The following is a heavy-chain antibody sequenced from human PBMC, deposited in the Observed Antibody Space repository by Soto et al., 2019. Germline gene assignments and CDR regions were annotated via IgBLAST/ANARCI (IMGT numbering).Heavy chain of an antibody. Sequence: QVQLVQSGAEVKKPGASVKVACKASGYTFTSNGISWVRQAPGQGLEWMGWISAYNGNTNYAQKLQGRVTMTTDTSTSTAYMELRSLRSDATAVYYCARDLAYCGGDCYPIDYWGQGTLVTVSS. CDR2: ISAYNGNT. J-gene: IGHJ4*02. CDR1: GYTFTSNG. V-gene: IGHV1-18*01. CDR3: ARDLAYCGGDCYPIDY. D-gene: IGHD2-21*02.